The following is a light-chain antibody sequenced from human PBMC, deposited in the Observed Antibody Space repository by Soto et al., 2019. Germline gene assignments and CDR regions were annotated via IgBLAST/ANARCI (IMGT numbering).Light chain of an antibody. CDR3: QQDNSYWT. V-gene: IGKV1-5*03. CDR1: QSISSW. Sequence: DIQMTQSPSTLSASVGDRVTITCRASQSISSWLAWYQQKPGKAPKLLIYKASSLESGVPSRFSGRGTGTGFALTISSLQPDDFATYYCQQDNSYWTFGQGTKVDIK. J-gene: IGKJ1*01. CDR2: KAS.